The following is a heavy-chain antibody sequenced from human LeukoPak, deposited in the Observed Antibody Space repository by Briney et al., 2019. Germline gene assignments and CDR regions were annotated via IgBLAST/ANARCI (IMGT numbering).Heavy chain of an antibody. CDR3: AKRNEHSTSWNDAFDV. CDR1: GFTVSSNY. Sequence: GGSLRLSCAASGFTVSSNYMSWVRQAPGKGLEWVSVIYSGGSTYYADSVKGRFTISRDNSKNTLYLQMNSLRAEDTAVYYCAKRNEHSTSWNDAFDVWGQGAMVTVS. V-gene: IGHV3-66*04. CDR2: IYSGGST. D-gene: IGHD6-13*01. J-gene: IGHJ3*01.